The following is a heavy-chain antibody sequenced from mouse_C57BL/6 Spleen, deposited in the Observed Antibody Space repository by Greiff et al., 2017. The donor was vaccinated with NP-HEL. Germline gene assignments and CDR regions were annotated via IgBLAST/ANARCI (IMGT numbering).Heavy chain of an antibody. CDR1: GYTFTDYN. D-gene: IGHD4-1*01. CDR2: INPNNGGT. Sequence: EVQLQQSGPELVKPGASVKMSCKASGYTFTDYNMHWVKQSHGKSLEWIGYINPNNGGTSYNQKFKGKATLTVNKSSSTAYMELRSLTSEDSAVYYCASELGRGYAMDYWGQGTSVTVSS. V-gene: IGHV1-22*01. CDR3: ASELGRGYAMDY. J-gene: IGHJ4*01.